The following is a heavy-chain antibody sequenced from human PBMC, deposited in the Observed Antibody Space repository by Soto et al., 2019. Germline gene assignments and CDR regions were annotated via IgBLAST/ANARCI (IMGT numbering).Heavy chain of an antibody. CDR2: IYTSGST. V-gene: IGHV4-4*07. CDR3: ARASPPVYARGGMDSVYYYYYGMDV. D-gene: IGHD2-8*01. CDR1: GGSISSYY. J-gene: IGHJ6*02. Sequence: QVQLQESGPGLVKPSETLSLTCTVSGGSISSYYWSWIRQPAGKGLEWIGRIYTSGSTNYNPSLKSRVTMSVDTSKNQFSLKLSSVTAADTAVYYCARASPPVYARGGMDSVYYYYYGMDVWGQGTTVTVSS.